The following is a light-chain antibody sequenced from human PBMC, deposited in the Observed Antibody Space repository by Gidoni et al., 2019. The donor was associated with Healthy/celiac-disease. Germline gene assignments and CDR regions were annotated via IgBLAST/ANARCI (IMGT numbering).Light chain of an antibody. CDR1: SLRSYY. CDR2: GKN. J-gene: IGLJ2*01. CDR3: NSRDSSGNSVV. V-gene: IGLV3-19*01. Sequence: SSELTQDPAVSVALGQTVRITCQGDSLRSYYASWYQQKPGQAPVLVIYGKNNRPSGIPDRFSGSSSGNTASLTIPGAQAEDEADYYCNSRDSSGNSVVFGGGTNLTVL.